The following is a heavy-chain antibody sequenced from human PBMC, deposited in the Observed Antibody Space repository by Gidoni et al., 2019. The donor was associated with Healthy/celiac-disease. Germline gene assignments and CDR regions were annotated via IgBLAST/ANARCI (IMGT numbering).Heavy chain of an antibody. Sequence: EVQLVESGGGLVQPGRSLRLSCTASGFTFGDYAMSWFRQAPGKGLEWVGFIRSKAYGGTTEYAASVKGRFTISRDDSKSIAYLQMNSLKTEDTAVYYCTRDSPGDFDYWGQGTLVTVSS. D-gene: IGHD7-27*01. CDR1: GFTFGDYA. J-gene: IGHJ4*02. V-gene: IGHV3-49*03. CDR3: TRDSPGDFDY. CDR2: IRSKAYGGTT.